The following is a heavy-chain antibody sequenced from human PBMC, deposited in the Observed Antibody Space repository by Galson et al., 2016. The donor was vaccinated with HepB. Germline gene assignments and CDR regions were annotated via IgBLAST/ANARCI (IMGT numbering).Heavy chain of an antibody. Sequence: ATLSLTCTVSGGPSSSFYWSWIRQPPGKRLEWIGHIFLTGRPTYTRSLKSRVTISMDTSKNQVSLQLSSVTAADTAVYYCARFWNGNYFDYWGQGTLVTVSS. J-gene: IGHJ4*02. D-gene: IGHD3-3*01. CDR2: IFLTGRP. CDR3: ARFWNGNYFDY. CDR1: GGPSSSFY. V-gene: IGHV4-4*08.